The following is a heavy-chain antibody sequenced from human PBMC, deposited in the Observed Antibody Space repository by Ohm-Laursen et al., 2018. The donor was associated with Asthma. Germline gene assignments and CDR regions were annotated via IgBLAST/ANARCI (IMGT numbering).Heavy chain of an antibody. D-gene: IGHD3-10*01. Sequence: SSLRLSCAASGFTFSSYAMHWVRQAPGKGLEWVAVISYDGSNKYYADSVKGRFTISRDNSKNTLYLQMNSLRAEDTAVYYCARDSVLDVWGQGTTVTVS. V-gene: IGHV3-30-3*01. J-gene: IGHJ6*02. CDR2: ISYDGSNK. CDR1: GFTFSSYA. CDR3: ARDSVLDV.